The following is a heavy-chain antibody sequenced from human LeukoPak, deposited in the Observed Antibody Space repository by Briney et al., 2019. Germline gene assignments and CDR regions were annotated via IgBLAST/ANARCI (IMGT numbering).Heavy chain of an antibody. CDR2: IYPGDSQT. V-gene: IGHV5-51*01. CDR1: GYIFTNYW. J-gene: IGHJ1*01. D-gene: IGHD6-13*01. CDR3: ARHEIRGDKSSWYIS. Sequence: GESLKISCKGSGYIFTNYWITWVRQMPGKGLEWMGIIYPGDSQTRYSPSLQGQVTISADKSIRTAYLQWSSLKASDTAMYYCARHEIRGDKSSWYISWGQGTLVTVSS.